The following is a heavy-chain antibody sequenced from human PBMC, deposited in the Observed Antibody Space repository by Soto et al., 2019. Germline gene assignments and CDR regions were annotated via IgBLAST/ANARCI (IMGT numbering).Heavy chain of an antibody. D-gene: IGHD4-17*01. CDR3: ARLMTTVTNDAFDI. V-gene: IGHV4-59*08. CDR2: IYYSGST. Sequence: SETLSLTCTVSGCSISSYYWSWIRQPPGKGLEWIGYIYYSGSTNYNPSLKSRVTISVDTSKNQFSLKLSSVTAADTAVYYCARLMTTVTNDAFDIWGQGTMVTVSS. CDR1: GCSISSYY. J-gene: IGHJ3*02.